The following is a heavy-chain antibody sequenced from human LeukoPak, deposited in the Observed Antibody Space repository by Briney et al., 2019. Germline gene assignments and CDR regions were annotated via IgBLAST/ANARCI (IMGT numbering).Heavy chain of an antibody. Sequence: SETLSLTCTVSGGSISSYYWSWIRQPPGKGLEWIGYIYYRGSTNYNPSLKSRVTISVDTSKNQFSLKLSSVTAADTAVYYCARGVRRRYYGMDVWGQGTTVTVSS. J-gene: IGHJ6*02. CDR1: GGSISSYY. CDR3: ARGVRRRYYGMDV. D-gene: IGHD2-8*01. V-gene: IGHV4-59*08. CDR2: IYYRGST.